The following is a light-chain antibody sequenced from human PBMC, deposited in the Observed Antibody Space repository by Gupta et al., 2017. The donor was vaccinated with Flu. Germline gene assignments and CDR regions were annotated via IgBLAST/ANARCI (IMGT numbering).Light chain of an antibody. J-gene: IGLJ3*02. CDR3: AAWDDSLNAWL. CDR1: GSNIGSNL. CDR2: TNA. Sequence: SVLTPSPSACGTHGHWSTLSSSGSGSNIGSNLVSWYQHLPGTAPKLLIHTNAHQPSGVPDRFSASKSVTSASLAIRGLQSEDEADYYCAAWDDSLNAWLFGGGTKLTVL. V-gene: IGLV1-44*01.